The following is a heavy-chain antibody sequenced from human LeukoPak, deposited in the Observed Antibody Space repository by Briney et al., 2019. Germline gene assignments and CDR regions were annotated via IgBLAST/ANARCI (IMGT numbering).Heavy chain of an antibody. J-gene: IGHJ5*02. CDR3: ARSGFGSGISFDL. CDR2: MNPNSGNT. D-gene: IGHD3-10*01. Sequence: GASVKVSCKASGYTFTSYDINWVRQATGQGLEWMGWMNPNSGNTGYAQKFQGRVTITRNTSISTAYMGLSSLRSEDTAVYYCARSGFGSGISFDLWGQGTLVTVSS. CDR1: GYTFTSYD. V-gene: IGHV1-8*03.